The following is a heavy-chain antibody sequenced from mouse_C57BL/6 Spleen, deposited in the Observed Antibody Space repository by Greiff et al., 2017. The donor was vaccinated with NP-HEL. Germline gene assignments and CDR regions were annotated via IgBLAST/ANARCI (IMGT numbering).Heavy chain of an antibody. Sequence: DVMLVESGGGLVKPGGSLKLSCAASGFTFSSYTMSWVRQTPEKRLEWVATISGGGGNTYYPDSVKGRFTISRDNAKNTLYLQMSSLRSEDTALYYCARYPSYYGSSHWYFDVWGTGTTVTVSS. CDR1: GFTFSSYT. CDR2: ISGGGGNT. V-gene: IGHV5-9*01. D-gene: IGHD1-1*01. CDR3: ARYPSYYGSSHWYFDV. J-gene: IGHJ1*03.